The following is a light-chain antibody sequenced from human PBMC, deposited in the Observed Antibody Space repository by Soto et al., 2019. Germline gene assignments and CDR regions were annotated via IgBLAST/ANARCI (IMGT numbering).Light chain of an antibody. CDR1: QSVGSN. CDR2: RTS. V-gene: IGKV3-15*01. J-gene: IGKJ1*01. Sequence: EIVMTQSPVTLSVSPGAGATLSCRASQSVGSNLAWYQQKPGQAPRLLMFRTSSRATGFPARFSGSGSGTEFTLTISGLQSEDFALYYCQQYQNLWTFGQGTKVDIK. CDR3: QQYQNLWT.